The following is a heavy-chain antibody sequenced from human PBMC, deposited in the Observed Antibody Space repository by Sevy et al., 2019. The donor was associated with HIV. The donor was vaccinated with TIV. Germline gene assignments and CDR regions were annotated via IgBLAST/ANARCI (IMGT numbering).Heavy chain of an antibody. D-gene: IGHD6-19*01. CDR1: GFIFSRYG. CDR3: ARERSGAYERYFYGMDV. CDR2: IYSGGST. Sequence: GGSLRLSCKASGFIFSRYGVHWVRQAPGKGLEWVSVIYSGGSTYYADSVKGRFIISRDNSKNTVYLQMNSLRAEDTAVYYCARERSGAYERYFYGMDVWGQGTTVTVSS. J-gene: IGHJ6*02. V-gene: IGHV3-NL1*01.